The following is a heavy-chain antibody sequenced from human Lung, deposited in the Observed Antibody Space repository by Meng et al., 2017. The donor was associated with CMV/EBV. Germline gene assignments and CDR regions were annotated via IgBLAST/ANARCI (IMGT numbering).Heavy chain of an antibody. V-gene: IGHV4-39*07. CDR2: IYYSGST. CDR3: ARAGTDDDFWSGYFGSWFDP. J-gene: IGHJ5*02. D-gene: IGHD3-3*01. CDR1: GGSISSSSYY. Sequence: SXTLSLXCTVSGGSISSSSYYWGWIRQPPGKGLEWIGSIYYSGSTYYNPSLKSRVTISVDTSKNQFSLKLSSVTAADTAVYYCARAGTDDDFWSGYFGSWFDPXGQGXLVTVSS.